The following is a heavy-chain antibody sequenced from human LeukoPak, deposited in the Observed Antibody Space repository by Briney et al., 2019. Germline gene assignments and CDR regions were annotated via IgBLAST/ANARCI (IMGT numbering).Heavy chain of an antibody. V-gene: IGHV1-18*01. CDR2: ISTDNGNT. J-gene: IGHJ4*02. CDR3: ARGYSYCYGPLDY. Sequence: ASVKVSCKASGYSFTSYGINWVRQAPGQGLEWMGWISTDNGNTDYAQNLQGRVTMTTDTSTSTAYMELRSLRSDDTAVYYCARGYSYCYGPLDYWGQGTLVTVSS. D-gene: IGHD5-18*01. CDR1: GYSFTSYG.